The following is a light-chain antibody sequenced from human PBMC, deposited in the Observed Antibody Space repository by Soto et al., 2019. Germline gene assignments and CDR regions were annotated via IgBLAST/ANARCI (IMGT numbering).Light chain of an antibody. V-gene: IGKV1-39*01. CDR3: QQSYSTPLFT. J-gene: IGKJ3*01. Sequence: DIQITQSPSSLSASVGDRVTITCLSSQSISSYLNWYQQKPGKAPKLLIYAASSLQSGVPSRFSGSGSGTDFTLTISSLQPEDFATYYCQQSYSTPLFTFGPGTKVDIK. CDR1: QSISSY. CDR2: AAS.